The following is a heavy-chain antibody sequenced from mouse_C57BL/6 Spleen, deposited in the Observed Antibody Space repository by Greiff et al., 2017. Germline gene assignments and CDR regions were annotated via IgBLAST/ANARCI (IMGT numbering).Heavy chain of an antibody. CDR1: GYSFTDYN. D-gene: IGHD2-5*01. CDR3: ARGEEYYSNYEGGYAMDY. V-gene: IGHV1-39*01. J-gene: IGHJ4*01. Sequence: VQLKESGPELVKPGASVKISCKASGYSFTDYNMNWVKQSNGKSLEWIGVINPNYGTTSYNQKFKGKATLTVDQSSSTAYMQLNSLTSEDSAVYYCARGEEYYSNYEGGYAMDYWGQGTSVTVSS. CDR2: INPNYGTT.